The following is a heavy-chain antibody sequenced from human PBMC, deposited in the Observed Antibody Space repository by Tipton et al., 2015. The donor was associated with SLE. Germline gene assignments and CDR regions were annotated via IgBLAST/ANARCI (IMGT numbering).Heavy chain of an antibody. CDR1: GGSISSHY. CDR3: ANLGIQLWSWGPDAFDI. Sequence: LRLSCTVSGGSISSHYWSWIRQPPGKGLEWIGYIYYSGSTNYNPSLKSRVTISVDTSKNQFSLKLSSVTAADMAVYYCANLGIQLWSWGPDAFDIWGQGTMVTVSS. V-gene: IGHV4-59*11. J-gene: IGHJ3*02. D-gene: IGHD5-18*01. CDR2: IYYSGST.